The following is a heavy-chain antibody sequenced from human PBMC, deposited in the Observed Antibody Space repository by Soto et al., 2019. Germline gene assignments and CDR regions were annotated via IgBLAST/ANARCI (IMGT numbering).Heavy chain of an antibody. CDR2: ISAYNGNT. CDR1: GYSFTIYG. CDR3: ARGTGTTSEGSLFDY. Sequence: QVQLVQSGAEVRKPGASVKVSCKASGYSFTIYGINWVRQAPGQGLEWMGWISAYNGNTNYAQKLQGRVTMTTDTSTTTAYMELRSLRSDDTAMYYCARGTGTTSEGSLFDYWGQGTLVTVSS. V-gene: IGHV1-18*01. J-gene: IGHJ4*02. D-gene: IGHD1-1*01.